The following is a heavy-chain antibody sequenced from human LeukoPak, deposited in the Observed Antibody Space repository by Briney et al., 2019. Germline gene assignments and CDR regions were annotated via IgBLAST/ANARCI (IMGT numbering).Heavy chain of an antibody. CDR1: GPSVSSRSYF. Sequence: SAEPLSLTCGVSGPSVSSRSYFWRSIRRAPGEGPEWLGSVSNSGAAYYHPSLKRWVTISLDLSKHQCTLTLSSVTVAETALYFCASRNVVSPTAVETWFDAWGQGTLITVSS. J-gene: IGHJ5*02. CDR3: ASRNVVSPTAVETWFDA. CDR2: VSNSGAA. D-gene: IGHD1-14*01. V-gene: IGHV4-39*06.